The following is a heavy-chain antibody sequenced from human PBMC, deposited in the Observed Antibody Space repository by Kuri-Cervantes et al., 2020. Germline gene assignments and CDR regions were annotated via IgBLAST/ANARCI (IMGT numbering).Heavy chain of an antibody. J-gene: IGHJ1*01. CDR2: ISYDGSNK. CDR3: ARNMAGRGGWNGCFQH. V-gene: IGHV3-30-3*01. Sequence: GESLKISCAVSGFAFSSYAMHWVRQAPGKGLEWVAVISYDGSNKYYADSVKGRFTISRDNSKNTLYLQMNSLRAEDTAVYYCARNMAGRGGWNGCFQHWGQGTLVTVSS. D-gene: IGHD6-19*01. CDR1: GFAFSSYA.